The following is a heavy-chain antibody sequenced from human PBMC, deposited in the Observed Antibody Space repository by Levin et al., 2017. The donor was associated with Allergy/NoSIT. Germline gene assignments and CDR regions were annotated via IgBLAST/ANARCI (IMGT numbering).Heavy chain of an antibody. V-gene: IGHV4-59*08. CDR3: ARLRSFGRYSSGWFDP. CDR2: IYYSGST. CDR1: GGSISSYY. J-gene: IGHJ5*02. D-gene: IGHD6-19*01. Sequence: PSETLSLTCTVSGGSISSYYWSWIRQPPGKGLEWIGYIYYSGSTNYNPSLKSRVTISVDTSKNQFSLKLSSVTAADTAVYYCARLRSFGRYSSGWFDPWGQGTLVTVSS.